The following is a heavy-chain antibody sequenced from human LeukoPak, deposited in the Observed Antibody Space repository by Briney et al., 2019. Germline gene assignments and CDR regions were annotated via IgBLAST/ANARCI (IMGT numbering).Heavy chain of an antibody. CDR3: TWADYGDMSTPYY. D-gene: IGHD4-17*01. J-gene: IGHJ4*02. CDR1: GFTFGDYA. V-gene: IGHV3-49*04. Sequence: GRSLRLSCTASGFTFGDYAMSWVRQAPGKGLEWVGFIRSKAYGGTTEYAASVKGRFTISRDDSKSIAYLQMNSLRTEDTAVYYCTWADYGDMSTPYYWGQGTLVTVSS. CDR2: IRSKAYGGTT.